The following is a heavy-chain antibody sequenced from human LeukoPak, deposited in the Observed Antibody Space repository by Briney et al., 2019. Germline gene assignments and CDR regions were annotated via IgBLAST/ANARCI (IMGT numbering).Heavy chain of an antibody. Sequence: SETLSLTCTVSGGSISSYYWSWIRQPPGKGLEWIGYIYYSGSTNYNPSLKSRVTISVDTSKNQFSLKLSSVTAADTAVYYCARGPVTYYYGSGSQVWGQGTLVTVSS. D-gene: IGHD3-10*01. CDR3: ARGPVTYYYGSGSQV. V-gene: IGHV4-59*08. CDR1: GGSISSYY. CDR2: IYYSGST. J-gene: IGHJ4*02.